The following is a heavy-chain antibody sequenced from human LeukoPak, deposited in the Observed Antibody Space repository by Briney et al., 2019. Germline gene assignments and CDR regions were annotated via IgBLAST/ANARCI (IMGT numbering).Heavy chain of an antibody. Sequence: KSGESLKISCKGSGYSFTSYWISWVRQMPGKGLEWMGRIDPSDSYTNYSPSFQGHVTISADKSISTAYLQWSCLKASDTAMYYCARHQGKWAVALDYWGQGTLVTVSS. CDR2: IDPSDSYT. CDR1: GYSFTSYW. V-gene: IGHV5-10-1*01. J-gene: IGHJ4*02. D-gene: IGHD6-19*01. CDR3: ARHQGKWAVALDY.